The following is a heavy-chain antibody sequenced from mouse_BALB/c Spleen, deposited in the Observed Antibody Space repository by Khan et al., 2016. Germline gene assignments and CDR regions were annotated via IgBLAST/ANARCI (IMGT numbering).Heavy chain of an antibody. D-gene: IGHD2-4*01. CDR2: IDPANGNT. J-gene: IGHJ3*01. CDR3: ARSPYDYDVGFAY. V-gene: IGHV14-3*02. Sequence: VQLQQSGAELVKPGASVKLSCTASGFNIKDTYMHWVKQRPEQGLEWIGRIDPANGNTKYDPKFQGKATITADTSSTTAYLQLSSLTSGDTAVYYCARSPYDYDVGFAYWGQGTLVTVSA. CDR1: GFNIKDTY.